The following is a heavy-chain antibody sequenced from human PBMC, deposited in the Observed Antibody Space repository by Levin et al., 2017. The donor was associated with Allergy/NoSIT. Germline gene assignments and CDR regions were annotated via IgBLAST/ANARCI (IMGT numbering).Heavy chain of an antibody. CDR1: GFTFSSYD. V-gene: IGHV3-13*01. J-gene: IGHJ6*02. Sequence: GESLKISCAASGFTFSSYDMHWVRQATGKGLEWVSAIGTAGDTYYPGSVKGRFTISRENAKNSLYLQMNSLRAGDTAVYYCARGQDCSSTSCHGMDVWGQGTTVTVSS. CDR2: IGTAGDT. CDR3: ARGQDCSSTSCHGMDV. D-gene: IGHD2-2*01.